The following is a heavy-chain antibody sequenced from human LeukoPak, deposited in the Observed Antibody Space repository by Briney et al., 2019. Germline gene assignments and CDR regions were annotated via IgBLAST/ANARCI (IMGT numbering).Heavy chain of an antibody. CDR2: IYYSGST. V-gene: IGHV4-59*01. CDR1: GGSISSYY. J-gene: IGHJ6*02. CDR3: ARGSHRGYYYGVDV. Sequence: SETLSLTCTVSGGSISSYYWSWIRQPPGKGLEWIGYIYYSGSTNYNPSLKSRVTISVDTSKNQFSLKLSSVTAADTAVYYCARGSHRGYYYGVDVWGQGTTVTVSS.